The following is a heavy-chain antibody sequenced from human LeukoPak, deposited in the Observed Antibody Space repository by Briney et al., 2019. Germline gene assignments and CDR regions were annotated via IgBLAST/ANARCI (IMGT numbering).Heavy chain of an antibody. J-gene: IGHJ4*02. CDR2: ISSSSSDYI. CDR1: GFTFNTYG. Sequence: PGGSLRLSCAASGFTFNTYGMSWVRQAPGKGLEWVSSISSSSSDYIYYADSVKGRFTISRDNSKNTLYLQMNNLRAEDTAVYYCAKLHSSSWAFDYWGQGTLVTVSS. D-gene: IGHD6-13*01. V-gene: IGHV3-21*04. CDR3: AKLHSSSWAFDY.